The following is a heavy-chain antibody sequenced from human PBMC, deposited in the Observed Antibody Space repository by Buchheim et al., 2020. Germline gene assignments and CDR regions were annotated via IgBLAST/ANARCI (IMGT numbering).Heavy chain of an antibody. CDR2: IYKSGST. V-gene: IGHV4-31*03. Sequence: QVQLQESGPGLVKPSQTLSLTCTVSGGSISSGAYYWSWIRQHPGKGLEWIAYIYKSGSTYYNPSLKSRVTISVETSTNQFSLKLSSVTAADTAVYYCATKGGGSTSSSQFDYWGQGTL. D-gene: IGHD6-6*01. CDR1: GGSISSGAYY. CDR3: ATKGGGSTSSSQFDY. J-gene: IGHJ4*02.